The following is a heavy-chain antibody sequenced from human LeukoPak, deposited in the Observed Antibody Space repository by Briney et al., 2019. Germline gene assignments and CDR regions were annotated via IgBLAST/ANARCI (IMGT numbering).Heavy chain of an antibody. CDR1: GFTFSSYG. CDR3: ATTSLAIQAFDI. D-gene: IGHD1-14*01. J-gene: IGHJ3*02. CDR2: IRFDGSNK. Sequence: GGSLRLSCAASGFTFSSYGMHWVRQPPGKGLEWVALIRFDGSNKYYADSVKGRFTISRDNSKNTLYLQMNSLRAEDTAVYYCATTSLAIQAFDIWGQGTMVTVSS. V-gene: IGHV3-30*02.